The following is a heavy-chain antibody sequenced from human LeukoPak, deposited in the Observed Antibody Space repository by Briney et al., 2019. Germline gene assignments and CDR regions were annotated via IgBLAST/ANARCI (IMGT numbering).Heavy chain of an antibody. Sequence: GGSLRLSCAASGFTFSSYAMSWVRQAPGKGLEWVSAISGSGGSTYYADSVKGRFTISRDNSKNTLYLQMNSLRAEDTAVYYCAKSVGRPLGELSLSLPPYFDYWGQGTLVTVSS. V-gene: IGHV3-23*01. J-gene: IGHJ4*02. CDR2: ISGSGGST. CDR3: AKSVGRPLGELSLSLPPYFDY. CDR1: GFTFSSYA. D-gene: IGHD3-16*02.